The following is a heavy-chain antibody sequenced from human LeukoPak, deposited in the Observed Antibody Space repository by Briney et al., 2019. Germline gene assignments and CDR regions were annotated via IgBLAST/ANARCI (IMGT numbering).Heavy chain of an antibody. D-gene: IGHD5-18*01. V-gene: IGHV3-30-3*01. J-gene: IGHJ1*01. CDR1: GFTFSSYA. Sequence: GGSLRLSCAASGFTFSSYAMHWVRQAPGKGLEWVAVISYDGSNKYYADSVKGRFTISRDNSKNTLYLQMDSLRAEDTAVYYCARVDTAMAQITSEYFQHWGQGTLVTVSS. CDR2: ISYDGSNK. CDR3: ARVDTAMAQITSEYFQH.